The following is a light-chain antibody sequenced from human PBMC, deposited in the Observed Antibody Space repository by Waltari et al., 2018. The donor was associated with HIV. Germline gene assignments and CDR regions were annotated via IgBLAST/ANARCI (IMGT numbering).Light chain of an antibody. V-gene: IGLV2-11*01. CDR3: CAYAAGHVSYV. CDR2: DVT. J-gene: IGLJ1*01. CDR1: TSDVGFYDY. Sequence: QSALTQPPSVSGSPGQSVSISCSGTTSDVGFYDYVSWYQQYPGKAPKLILFDVTQRTSVVPERLSGSKAGNTASLTISGLQTEDEADYFCCAYAAGHVSYVFGNGTAVAVL.